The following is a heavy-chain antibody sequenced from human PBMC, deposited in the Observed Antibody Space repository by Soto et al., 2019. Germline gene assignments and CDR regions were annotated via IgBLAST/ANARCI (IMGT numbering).Heavy chain of an antibody. J-gene: IGHJ6*02. Sequence: QVQLVESGGGVVQPGRSLRLSCAASGFTFSSYGMHWVRQAPGKGLEWVAVIWYDGSNKYYADSVKGRFTISRDNSKNTLYLQMNSLRAEDTAVYYCARKGVPYDSSGYYYYYGMDVWGQGTTVTVSS. CDR1: GFTFSSYG. D-gene: IGHD3-22*01. V-gene: IGHV3-33*01. CDR2: IWYDGSNK. CDR3: ARKGVPYDSSGYYYYYGMDV.